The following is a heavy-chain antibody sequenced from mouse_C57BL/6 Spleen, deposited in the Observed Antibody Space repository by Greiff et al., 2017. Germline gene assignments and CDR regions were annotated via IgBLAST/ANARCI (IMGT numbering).Heavy chain of an antibody. Sequence: EVKLQESGPGLVKPSQSLSLTCSVTGYSITSGYYWNWIRQFPGNKLEWMGYISYDGSNNYNPSLKNRISITRDTSKNQFFLKLNSVTTEDTAIYYCASPPLIATVVATGYWYFDVWGTGTTVTVSS. CDR1: GYSITSGYY. CDR3: ASPPLIATVVATGYWYFDV. CDR2: ISYDGSN. V-gene: IGHV3-6*01. D-gene: IGHD1-1*01. J-gene: IGHJ1*03.